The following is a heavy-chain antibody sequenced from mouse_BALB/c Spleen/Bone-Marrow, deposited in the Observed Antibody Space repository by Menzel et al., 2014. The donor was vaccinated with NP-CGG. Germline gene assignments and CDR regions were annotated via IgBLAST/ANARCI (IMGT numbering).Heavy chain of an antibody. V-gene: IGHV1-69*02. CDR3: ARSWGLYDYWYSDV. CDR2: IDPTDNYI. Sequence: QVHVKQSGAELVKPGASVMLSCKASGYNFTSYWMNWVKQRPGQGLEWIGEIDPTDNYINYNQKVKDKGTLTVDKSSSTAHMQLSSLTSEDSAVYYCARSWGLYDYWYSDVWGAGTTVTVSS. D-gene: IGHD2-3*01. J-gene: IGHJ1*01. CDR1: GYNFTSYW.